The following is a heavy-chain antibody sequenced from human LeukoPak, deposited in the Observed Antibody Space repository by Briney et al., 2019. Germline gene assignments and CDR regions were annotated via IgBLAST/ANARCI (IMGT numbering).Heavy chain of an antibody. J-gene: IGHJ4*02. CDR1: GGSISTSNYY. D-gene: IGHD4-17*01. CDR3: ARVTTVTSHLDY. CDR2: IFYSGST. V-gene: IGHV4-39*07. Sequence: SETLSLTCTVSGGSISTSNYYWGWIRQPPGKGLEWIGNIFYSGSTYYSPSLRSRVTISLDTSRNQFSLKLNSVTAADTAVYYCARVTTVTSHLDYWGQGTLVTVSS.